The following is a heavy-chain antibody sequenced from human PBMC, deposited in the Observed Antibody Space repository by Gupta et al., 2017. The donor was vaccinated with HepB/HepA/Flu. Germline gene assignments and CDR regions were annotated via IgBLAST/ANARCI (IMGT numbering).Heavy chain of an antibody. D-gene: IGHD2-8*01. V-gene: IGHV3-74*01. J-gene: IGHJ4*02. Sequence: GRFSISRDNAKNTLFLEMNSLRAEDTAVYYCARGVGVHYWGQGTLVTVSS. CDR3: ARGVGVHY.